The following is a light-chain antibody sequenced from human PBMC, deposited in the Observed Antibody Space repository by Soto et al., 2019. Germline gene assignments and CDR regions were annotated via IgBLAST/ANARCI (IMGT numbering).Light chain of an antibody. CDR3: AAWEDSLNARYV. V-gene: IGLV1-44*01. CDR2: DND. CDR1: NSNIGSNS. Sequence: QSVLTQPPSASVTPGQRVTISCSGSNSNIGSNSVTWYQQLPGTAPYLLIYDNDRRPSGVPARFSGSKSGTSASLVISGLQSEDEADYYCAAWEDSLNARYVFGTGTKATVL. J-gene: IGLJ1*01.